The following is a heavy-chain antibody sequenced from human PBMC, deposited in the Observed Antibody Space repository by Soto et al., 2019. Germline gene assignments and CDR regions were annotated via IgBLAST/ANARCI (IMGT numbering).Heavy chain of an antibody. D-gene: IGHD6-13*01. CDR3: ARTLASARQVAY. J-gene: IGHJ4*02. CDR1: GFTVSSNY. Sequence: GGSLRLSCAVSGFTVSSNYMTWVRQPPGKGLEWVSVMYTSGRTYYGDSVKGRVTISRDNSKNTLYLQMNSLRVEDTAVYYCARTLASARQVAYWGQGTLVTVSS. CDR2: MYTSGRT. V-gene: IGHV3-66*01.